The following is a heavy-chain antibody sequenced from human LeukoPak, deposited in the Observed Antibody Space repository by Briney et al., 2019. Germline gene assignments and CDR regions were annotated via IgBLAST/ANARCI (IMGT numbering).Heavy chain of an antibody. CDR2: ISSSGSTI. J-gene: IGHJ4*02. V-gene: IGHV3-11*01. Sequence: GGSLRLSCAAYGFTFSDYYMSWIRQAPGKGLEWVSYISSSGSTIYYADSVKGRFTISRDNAKNSLYLQMNSLRAEDTAVYYCARAGAGLLLYVSGISCWGQGTLVTVSS. CDR1: GFTFSDYY. CDR3: ARAGAGLLLYVSGISC. D-gene: IGHD3-10*01.